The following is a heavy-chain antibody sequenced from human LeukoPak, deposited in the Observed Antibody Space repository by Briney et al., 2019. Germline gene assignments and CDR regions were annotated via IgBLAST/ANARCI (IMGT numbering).Heavy chain of an antibody. CDR1: GFTFSSYG. Sequence: GGSLRLSCAASGFTFSSYGMHWVRQAPGKGLEWVAFIRYDGSNKYYADSVKGRFTISRDNSKNTLYLQMNSLRAEDTAVYCCAKDRYYDILTGYIDYWGQGTLVTVSS. CDR2: IRYDGSNK. CDR3: AKDRYYDILTGYIDY. V-gene: IGHV3-30*02. J-gene: IGHJ4*02. D-gene: IGHD3-9*01.